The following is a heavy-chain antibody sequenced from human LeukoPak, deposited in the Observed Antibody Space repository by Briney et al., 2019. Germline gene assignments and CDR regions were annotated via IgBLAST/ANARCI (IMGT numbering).Heavy chain of an antibody. D-gene: IGHD4-17*01. J-gene: IGHJ4*02. CDR3: ARDPGGGFSDHGDYGVEDY. CDR1: GFTFSSYS. Sequence: GGSLRLSCAASGFTFSSYSMTWVRQAPGKGLEWVSSISSSSSYIYYADSVKGRFTISRDNAKNSLYLQMNSLRAEDTAVYYCARDPGGGFSDHGDYGVEDYWGQGTLVTVSS. CDR2: ISSSSSYI. V-gene: IGHV3-21*01.